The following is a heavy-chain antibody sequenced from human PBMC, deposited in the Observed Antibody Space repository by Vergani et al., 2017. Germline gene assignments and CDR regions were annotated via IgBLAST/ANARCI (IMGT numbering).Heavy chain of an antibody. CDR2: INPSGGST. CDR1: GYTFTSYY. CDR3: ARKVSHYDFWSGYGYYFDY. D-gene: IGHD3-3*01. Sequence: QVQLVQSGAEVKKPGASVKVSCKASGYTFTSYYMHWVRQAPGQGLEWMGIINPSGGSTSYAQKFQGRVTMTRDTSTSTVYMELSSLRSEDTAVYYCARKVSHYDFWSGYGYYFDYWGQGTLVTVSS. V-gene: IGHV1-46*01. J-gene: IGHJ4*02.